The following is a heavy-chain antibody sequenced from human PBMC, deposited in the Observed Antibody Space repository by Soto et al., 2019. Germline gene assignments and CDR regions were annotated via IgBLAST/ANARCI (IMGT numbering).Heavy chain of an antibody. CDR1: GFTFSNYG. CDR2: IYYDGSNK. Sequence: QVQLVESGGGVVQPGRSLRLSCAASGFTFSNYGMHWVRQAPGKGLEWVAAIYYDGSNKEYADSVKGRFTISRDNSKNSLFLQMDSVRAEDTAVYYCARDATRGSYSRFDDWGQGKLVTVSS. J-gene: IGHJ4*02. V-gene: IGHV3-33*01. CDR3: ARDATRGSYSRFDD. D-gene: IGHD1-26*01.